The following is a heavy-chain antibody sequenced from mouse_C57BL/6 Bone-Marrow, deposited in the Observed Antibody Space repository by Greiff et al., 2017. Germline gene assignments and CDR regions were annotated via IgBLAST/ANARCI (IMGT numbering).Heavy chain of an antibody. D-gene: IGHD2-3*01. V-gene: IGHV1-62-2*01. CDR2: FYPGSGSI. J-gene: IGHJ4*01. Sequence: VQLQESGAELVKPGASVKLSCKASGYTFTEYTIHWVKKRSGQGLEWIGWFYPGSGSIKNKEKFKDKATLTADKSSSTVYMERSRLTSEDSSVYFCARHDYDGDAMDYWGQGTSVTVSS. CDR1: GYTFTEYT. CDR3: ARHDYDGDAMDY.